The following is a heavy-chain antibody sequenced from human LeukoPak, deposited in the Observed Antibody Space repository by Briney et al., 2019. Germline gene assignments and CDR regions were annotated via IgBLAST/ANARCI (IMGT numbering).Heavy chain of an antibody. CDR2: ISSSGSTI. CDR3: ARDRFGELLVPKSFDY. Sequence: PGGSLRLSCAASGFTFSSYEMNWVRQAPGKGLEWVSYISSSGSTIYYADSVKGRFTISRDNAKNSLYLQMNGLRAEDTAVYYCARDRFGELLVPKSFDYWGQGTLVTVSS. J-gene: IGHJ4*02. V-gene: IGHV3-48*03. CDR1: GFTFSSYE. D-gene: IGHD3-10*01.